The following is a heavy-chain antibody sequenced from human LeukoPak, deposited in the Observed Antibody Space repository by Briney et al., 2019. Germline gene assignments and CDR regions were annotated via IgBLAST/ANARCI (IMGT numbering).Heavy chain of an antibody. V-gene: IGHV4-59*01. J-gene: IGHJ5*02. CDR3: ARAWARSAYTPGWFDP. CDR2: IYYSGST. D-gene: IGHD1-14*01. Sequence: SETLSLTCTVSGGSISSYYWSWIRQPPGKGLEWIGYIYYSGSTNYNPSLKSRVTISVDTSKNQFSLKLSSVTAADTAVYYCARAWARSAYTPGWFDPWGQGTLVTVSS. CDR1: GGSISSYY.